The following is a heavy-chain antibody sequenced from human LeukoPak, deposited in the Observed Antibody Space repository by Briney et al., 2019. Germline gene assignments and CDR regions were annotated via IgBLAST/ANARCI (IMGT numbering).Heavy chain of an antibody. J-gene: IGHJ4*02. CDR3: ARGEWSSSPFDY. D-gene: IGHD6-6*01. CDR2: ISTSSSYI. Sequence: PGGSLRLSCAASGFTFSTYSMNWVRQAPGKGLEWVSFISTSSSYIYFADSLKGRFTVSRDNAKNSLYLQMNNLRAEDTAVYYCARGEWSSSPFDYWGQGTLVTVSS. V-gene: IGHV3-21*01. CDR1: GFTFSTYS.